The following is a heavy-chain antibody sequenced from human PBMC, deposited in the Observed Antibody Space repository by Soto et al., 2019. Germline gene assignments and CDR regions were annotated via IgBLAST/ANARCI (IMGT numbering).Heavy chain of an antibody. D-gene: IGHD1-26*01. CDR2: INHSGSA. Sequence: SETLSLTCDVYGGSFSDYIWTWIRQTPGKGLQWIGQINHSGSANYNPSLKSRVTISVHTSSSQFSLELSSVTAADTAVYYCARGLISGSHYSGGWYYFDSWGQGTTVAVSS. J-gene: IGHJ4*03. CDR3: ARGLISGSHYSGGWYYFDS. CDR1: GGSFSDYI. V-gene: IGHV4-34*01.